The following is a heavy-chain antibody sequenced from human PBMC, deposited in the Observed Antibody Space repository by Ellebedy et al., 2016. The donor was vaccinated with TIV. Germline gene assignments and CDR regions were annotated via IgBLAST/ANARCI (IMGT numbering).Heavy chain of an antibody. CDR2: IGHDGSNK. D-gene: IGHD1-26*01. J-gene: IGHJ3*01. Sequence: PGGSLRLSCTASGITFSTHNLHWVRHAPGKGLEGVAVIGHDGSNKYYAASLEGRFTISRDNSKNKLYLQMNSLRPDDTAVYYCARVGWDLVAASDVWGHGTMVTVSS. CDR3: ARVGWDLVAASDV. V-gene: IGHV3-33*01. CDR1: GITFSTHN.